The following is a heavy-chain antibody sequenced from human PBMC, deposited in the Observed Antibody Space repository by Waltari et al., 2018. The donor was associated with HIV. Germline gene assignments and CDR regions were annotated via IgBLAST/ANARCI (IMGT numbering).Heavy chain of an antibody. J-gene: IGHJ4*02. D-gene: IGHD2-21*02. Sequence: EVHLVESGGGLVQPGASLRLSCAASGFTFSGYAMKWVRQAPGKGLEWVSAISRTSSYIYYADSVKGRFTISRDNAKNSVYLQMNSLRVEDTAVYYCARDERRCNSGDCYPSDYWGQGTLVTVSS. V-gene: IGHV3-21*01. CDR1: GFTFSGYA. CDR2: ISRTSSYI. CDR3: ARDERRCNSGDCYPSDY.